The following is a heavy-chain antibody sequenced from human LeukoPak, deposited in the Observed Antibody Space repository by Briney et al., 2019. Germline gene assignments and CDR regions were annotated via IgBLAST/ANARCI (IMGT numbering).Heavy chain of an antibody. CDR3: AKVRWELLGFDY. CDR2: ISGSGGST. D-gene: IGHD1-26*01. Sequence: PGGSLRLSCAASGFTFSSYAMSWVRQAPGKGLEWVSAISGSGGSTYYADSVKGRFPISRDNSKNTLYLQMNSLRAEDTAVYYCAKVRWELLGFDYWGQGTLVTVSS. J-gene: IGHJ4*02. V-gene: IGHV3-23*01. CDR1: GFTFSSYA.